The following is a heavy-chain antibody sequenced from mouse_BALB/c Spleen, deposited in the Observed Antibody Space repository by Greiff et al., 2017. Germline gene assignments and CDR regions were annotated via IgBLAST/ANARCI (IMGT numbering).Heavy chain of an antibody. CDR3: VRDRDYDYAMDY. CDR2: IWTGGGT. V-gene: IGHV2-9-2*01. J-gene: IGHJ4*01. CDR1: GFSLTSYD. D-gene: IGHD1-1*01. Sequence: VQLQESGPGLVAPSQSLSITCTVSGFSLTSYDISWIRPPPGKGLEWLGVIWTGGGTNYNSAFMSRLSISKDNSKSQVFLKMNSLQTDDTAIYYCVRDRDYDYAMDYWGQGTSVTVSS.